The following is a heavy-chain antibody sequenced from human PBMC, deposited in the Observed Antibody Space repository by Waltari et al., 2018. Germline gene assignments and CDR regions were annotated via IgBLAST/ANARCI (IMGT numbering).Heavy chain of an antibody. CDR1: GYTFTSYG. J-gene: IGHJ6*02. D-gene: IGHD3-3*01. V-gene: IGHV1-18*01. CDR2: ISAYNGNT. Sequence: QVQLVQSGAEVKKPGASVKVSCKASGYTFTSYGISWVRQAPGQGLEWMGWISAYNGNTNYAQKLQGRVTMTTDTSTSTADMELRSLRSDDTAVYYCAREITRITIFGVVSPGYYYGMDVWGQGTTVTVSS. CDR3: AREITRITIFGVVSPGYYYGMDV.